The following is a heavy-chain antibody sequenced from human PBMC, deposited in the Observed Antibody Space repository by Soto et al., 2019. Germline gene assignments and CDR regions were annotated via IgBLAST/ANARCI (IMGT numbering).Heavy chain of an antibody. CDR3: AGGAGYDYYYYYGMDV. J-gene: IGHJ6*02. D-gene: IGHD5-12*01. CDR2: IYYSGST. Sequence: PSETLSLTCTVSGGSISSYYWSWIRQPPGKGLEWIGYIYYSGSTNYNPSLKSRVTISVDTSKNQFSLKLSSVTAADTAVYYCAGGAGYDYYYYYGMDVWGQGTTVTVSS. V-gene: IGHV4-59*01. CDR1: GGSISSYY.